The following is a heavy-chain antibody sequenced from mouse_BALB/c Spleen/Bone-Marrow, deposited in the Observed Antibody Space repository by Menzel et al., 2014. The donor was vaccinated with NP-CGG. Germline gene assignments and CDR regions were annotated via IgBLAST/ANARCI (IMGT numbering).Heavy chain of an antibody. V-gene: IGHV1-4*02. J-gene: IGHJ2*01. D-gene: IGHD1-1*01. Sequence: VKLVESAAELARPGASVKLSCKASGYIFTSYTTQWIKQRPGQGLEWIGYINPSIGYTEYNQKFKDKTTLTADTSSSTTYMQLSSLTSEDSAVYYCARGGTYYAYFDYWGQGTTLTVSS. CDR1: GYIFTSYT. CDR3: ARGGTYYAYFDY. CDR2: INPSIGYT.